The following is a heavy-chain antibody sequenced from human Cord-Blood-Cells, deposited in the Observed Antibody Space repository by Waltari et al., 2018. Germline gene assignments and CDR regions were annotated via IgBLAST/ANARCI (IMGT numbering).Heavy chain of an antibody. D-gene: IGHD6-6*01. Sequence: QVQLVQSGAEVKKPGASVKVSCKASGYTFTSSFQPCLPQAPGQGLELMGIINTSGGSTSYAQKFQCRVTMTRDTSTSTVYIELSSLRSEDTAVYYCARHDSSSYAFDIWGQGTMVTVSS. V-gene: IGHV1-46*01. CDR1: GYTFTSSF. CDR2: INTSGGST. CDR3: ARHDSSSYAFDI. J-gene: IGHJ3*02.